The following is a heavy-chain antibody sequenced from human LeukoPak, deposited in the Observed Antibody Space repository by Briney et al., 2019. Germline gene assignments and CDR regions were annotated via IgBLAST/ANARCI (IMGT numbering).Heavy chain of an antibody. D-gene: IGHD4-17*01. CDR2: IIPIFGTA. CDR3: ASVDDYGDYESLYYFDY. CDR1: GGTFSSYA. V-gene: IGHV1-69*01. J-gene: IGHJ4*02. Sequence: SVKVSCKASGGTFSSYAISWVREAPGQGLEWMGGIIPIFGTANYAQKFQGRVTITADESTSTAYMELSSLRSEDTAVYYCASVDDYGDYESLYYFDYWGQGTLVTVSS.